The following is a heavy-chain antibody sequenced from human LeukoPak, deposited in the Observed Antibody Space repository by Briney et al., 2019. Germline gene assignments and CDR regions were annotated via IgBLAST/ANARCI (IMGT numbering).Heavy chain of an antibody. V-gene: IGHV1-2*02. CDR3: ARDVNLWFGELTPDY. J-gene: IGHJ4*02. CDR2: LSPNSGGT. Sequence: ASVKVSCKASGYTITGYYMLWVRQAPGQGLEWMGWLSPNSGGTNYAQKFQGRVTMTRDTSISTAYMELSRLRSDDTAVYYCARDVNLWFGELTPDYWGQGTLVTVSS. D-gene: IGHD3-10*01. CDR1: GYTITGYY.